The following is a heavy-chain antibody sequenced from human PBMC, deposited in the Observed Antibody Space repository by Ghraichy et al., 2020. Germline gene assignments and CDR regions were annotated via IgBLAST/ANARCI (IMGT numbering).Heavy chain of an antibody. V-gene: IGHV4-34*01. CDR2: INHSGST. D-gene: IGHD3-10*01. CDR1: SGSFSGYF. CDR3: ARTSYFGSAFDP. Sequence: SETLSLTCAVYSGSFSGYFWSWIRQPPGKGLEWIGEINHSGSTNYNPSLKSRVTISVDTSKNQFSLKLSSVTAADTAVYYCARTSYFGSAFDPWGQGTLVTVSS. J-gene: IGHJ5*02.